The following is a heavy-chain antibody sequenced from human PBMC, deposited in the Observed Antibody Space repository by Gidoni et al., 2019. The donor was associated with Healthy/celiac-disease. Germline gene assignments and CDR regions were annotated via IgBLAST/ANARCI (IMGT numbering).Heavy chain of an antibody. J-gene: IGHJ4*02. V-gene: IGHV3-23*01. Sequence: TFSSYALRWVSQAPGKGLEWVSAISGSGGSTYYADSVKGRFTTSRDNSKNTLYLQMNSLGAEDTAVYYCANGWGSPHVYWGQGTLVTVSS. CDR1: TFSSYA. CDR2: ISGSGGST. D-gene: IGHD6-19*01. CDR3: ANGWGSPHVY.